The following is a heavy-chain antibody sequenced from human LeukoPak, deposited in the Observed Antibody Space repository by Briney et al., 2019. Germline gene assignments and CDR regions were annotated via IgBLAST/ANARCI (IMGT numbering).Heavy chain of an antibody. J-gene: IGHJ4*02. D-gene: IGHD3-22*01. V-gene: IGHV4-4*09. Sequence: PSETLSLTCTVSGGSISSYYWSWIRQPPGKGLEWIGYIYTSGSTNYNPSLKSRVTISVDTSKNQFSLKLSSVTAADTAVYYRARSGDSSGYYSKLDYWGQGTLVTVSS. CDR1: GGSISSYY. CDR3: ARSGDSSGYYSKLDY. CDR2: IYTSGST.